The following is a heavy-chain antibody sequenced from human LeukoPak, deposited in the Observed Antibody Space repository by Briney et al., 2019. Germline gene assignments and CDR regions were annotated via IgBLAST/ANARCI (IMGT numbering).Heavy chain of an antibody. J-gene: IGHJ1*01. Sequence: SVKVSCKASGGTFSSYAISWVRQAPGQGLEWMGRIIPILGIANYAQKFQGRVTITADKSTSTAYMELSSLRSEDTAVYYCARDVVVVTALEYFQHWGQGPLVTVSS. CDR1: GGTFSSYA. V-gene: IGHV1-69*04. D-gene: IGHD2-21*02. CDR3: ARDVVVVTALEYFQH. CDR2: IIPILGIA.